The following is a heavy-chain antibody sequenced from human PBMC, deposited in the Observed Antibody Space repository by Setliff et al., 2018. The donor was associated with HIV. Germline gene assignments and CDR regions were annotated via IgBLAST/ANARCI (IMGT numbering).Heavy chain of an antibody. CDR1: GFTFSSYG. Sequence: GESLRLSCAASGFTFSSYGMHWVRQAPGKGLEWVALIWHDGSNKYYGDSVKGRFTISRDNSKNTLYLQMNSLRAEDTAVYYCARELSAGYYYDSSGGALDYWGQGTLVTVSS. J-gene: IGHJ4*02. D-gene: IGHD3-22*01. V-gene: IGHV3-33*01. CDR2: IWHDGSNK. CDR3: ARELSAGYYYDSSGGALDY.